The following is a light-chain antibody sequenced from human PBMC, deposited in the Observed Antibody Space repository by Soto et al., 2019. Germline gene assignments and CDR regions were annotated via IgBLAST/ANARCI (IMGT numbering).Light chain of an antibody. V-gene: IGKV1-5*03. CDR3: QQTETTPIT. CDR2: KAS. CDR1: QTISSW. J-gene: IGKJ5*01. Sequence: RVTITCRASQTISSWLAWYQQKPGKAPKLLIYKASTLKSGVPSRFSGSGSGTEFTLTISSLQPEDFATYFCQQTETTPITFGQGTLLE.